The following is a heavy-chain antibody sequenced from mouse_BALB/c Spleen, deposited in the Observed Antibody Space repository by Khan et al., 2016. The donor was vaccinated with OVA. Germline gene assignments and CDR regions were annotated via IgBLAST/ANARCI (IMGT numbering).Heavy chain of an antibody. CDR2: ISDLAYTI. CDR1: GFTFSDYG. CDR3: ARGGGTAPFAY. Sequence: EVELVESGGGLVQPGGSRKLSCAASGFTFSDYGMAWVRQAPGKGPEWVAFISDLAYTIYYADTVTGRFTISRETATHTLYLEMSSLRSEDTAIYCCARGGGTAPFAYWGLGTLVTVSA. V-gene: IGHV5-15*02. J-gene: IGHJ3*01. D-gene: IGHD1-2*01.